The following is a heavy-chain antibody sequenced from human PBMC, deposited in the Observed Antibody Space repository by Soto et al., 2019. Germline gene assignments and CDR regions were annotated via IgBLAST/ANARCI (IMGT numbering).Heavy chain of an antibody. Sequence: QVQLQQWGAGLLKPSETMSVTCAVYGGSFSGYYWSWIRQPRGKGLEWIGEINHSGSTNYNPSLKSRVTISVDTSKNQFSLKLSSVTATDTAVYYCASGYDYVWGRWFDPWGQGTLVTVSS. D-gene: IGHD3-16*01. CDR2: INHSGST. CDR1: GGSFSGYY. CDR3: ASGYDYVWGRWFDP. J-gene: IGHJ5*02. V-gene: IGHV4-34*01.